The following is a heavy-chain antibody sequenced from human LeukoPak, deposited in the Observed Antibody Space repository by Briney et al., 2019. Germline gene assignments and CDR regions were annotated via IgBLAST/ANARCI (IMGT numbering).Heavy chain of an antibody. CDR3: ARDPGSIVGATRGWFDP. Sequence: SETLSLTCAVYGGSFSGYYWSWIRQPPGKGLEWIGYIYYSGSTNYNPSLKSRVTISVDTSKNQFSLKLSSVTAADTAVYYCARDPGSIVGATRGWFDPWGQGTLVTVSS. D-gene: IGHD1-26*01. J-gene: IGHJ5*02. CDR1: GGSFSGYY. CDR2: IYYSGST. V-gene: IGHV4-59*01.